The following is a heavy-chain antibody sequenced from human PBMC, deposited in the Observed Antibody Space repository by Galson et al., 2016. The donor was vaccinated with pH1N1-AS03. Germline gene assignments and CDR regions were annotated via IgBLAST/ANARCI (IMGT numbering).Heavy chain of an antibody. CDR2: INNEGTST. J-gene: IGHJ3*01. CDR1: GFTFTTYW. Sequence: SLRLSCAASGFTFTTYWMHWVRQAPGGGLVWVSSINNEGTSTRGTDSVKGRFVISRYNAKNTVYLQMNSLRAEDTAFYYCARQDSSGYFHGLDVWGRGTTVTVSS. V-gene: IGHV3-74*01. CDR3: ARQDSSGYFHGLDV. D-gene: IGHD3-22*01.